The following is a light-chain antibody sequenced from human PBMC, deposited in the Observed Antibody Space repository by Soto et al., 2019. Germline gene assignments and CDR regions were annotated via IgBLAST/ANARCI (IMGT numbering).Light chain of an antibody. V-gene: IGKV3-20*01. Sequence: ELVLTQSPGTLSLSPGERATLSCRASQSVNSNYLAWYKRKPGQAPSRLIYGPSNRATGIPARFTGSGSGTDFTLTISRLEPEDVALYYCQPCGGSPLYACGQVTKLEI. J-gene: IGKJ2*01. CDR1: QSVNSNY. CDR3: QPCGGSPLYA. CDR2: GPS.